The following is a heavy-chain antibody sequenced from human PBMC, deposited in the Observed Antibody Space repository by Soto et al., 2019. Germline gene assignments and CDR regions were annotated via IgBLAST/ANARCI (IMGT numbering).Heavy chain of an antibody. V-gene: IGHV4-34*01. CDR1: GGSFSGYY. CDR3: AGGPQKGYSGYLFDY. J-gene: IGHJ4*02. CDR2: INHSGST. Sequence: SETLSLTCAVYGGSFSGYYWSWIRQPPGKGLEWIGEINHSGSTNYNPSLKSRITISVDTSKNQFSLKLSSVTAADTAVYYCAGGPQKGYSGYLFDYWGQGTLVTVSS. D-gene: IGHD5-12*01.